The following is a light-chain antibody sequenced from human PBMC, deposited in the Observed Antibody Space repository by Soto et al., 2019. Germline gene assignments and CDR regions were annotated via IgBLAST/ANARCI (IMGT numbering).Light chain of an antibody. Sequence: QTVVTQEPSFSVSPGGTVTLTCGLGSDSVSASHFPSWYQQTPGQAPRPLIYNKNPHSSGVPDRFSGSILGNRAALTITGAQADDESGYYCGLYMRRGMLVFGGGSKLTVL. V-gene: IGLV8-61*01. CDR3: GLYMRRGMLV. CDR1: SDSVSASHF. CDR2: NKN. J-gene: IGLJ2*01.